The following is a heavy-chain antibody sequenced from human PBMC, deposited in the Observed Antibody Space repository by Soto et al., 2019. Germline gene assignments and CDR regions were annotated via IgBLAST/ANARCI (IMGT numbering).Heavy chain of an antibody. CDR1: GCTFSSYS. J-gene: IGHJ3*02. D-gene: IGHD3-10*01. CDR3: AIEGTPPISTMVRGVIIPGEIDVFDI. V-gene: IGHV3-21*01. CDR2: ISSSSSYI. Sequence: GGSPRLSCAASGCTFSSYSMNWVRQAPGKGLEWVSSISSSSSYIDYAYSVKGRFTISRDNGKNSLYLQMNSLRAEDTAVYYCAIEGTPPISTMVRGVIIPGEIDVFDIWGQGTMVTVSS.